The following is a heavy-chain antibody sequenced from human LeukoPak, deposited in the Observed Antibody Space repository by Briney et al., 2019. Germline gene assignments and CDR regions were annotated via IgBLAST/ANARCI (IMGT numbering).Heavy chain of an antibody. V-gene: IGHV3-15*07. CDR2: IKSETAGGTT. J-gene: IGHJ4*02. CDR3: AQGSGQYFYY. Sequence: PGGSLRLSCAVSGLTGSNIWMNWVRQAPGKGLEWVGRIKSETAGGTTDFAAPVKGRFTISRDDSKNTLFLQLNSLTSDDTAVYYCAQGSGQYFYYWGQGTLVTVSS. CDR1: GLTGSNIW. D-gene: IGHD2-15*01.